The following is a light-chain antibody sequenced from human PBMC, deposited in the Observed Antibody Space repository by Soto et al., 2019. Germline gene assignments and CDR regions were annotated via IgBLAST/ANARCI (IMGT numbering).Light chain of an antibody. CDR2: DTF. CDR3: LQDQAYPST. CDR1: QGIRYN. Sequence: DIQMTQSPSSLSASVGARVTITCRASQGIRYNLGWYQQRPGKAPERLIYDTFTLASGVPSRFSGSGSGTEFTLTTASPQPEDVATYYCLQDQAYPSTFGQGTKVELK. V-gene: IGKV1-17*01. J-gene: IGKJ1*01.